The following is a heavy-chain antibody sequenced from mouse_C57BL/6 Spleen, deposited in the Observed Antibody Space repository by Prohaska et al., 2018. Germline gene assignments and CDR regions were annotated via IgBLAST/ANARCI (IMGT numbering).Heavy chain of an antibody. D-gene: IGHD1-1*01. Sequence: EVKLEESGGGLVQPGGSMKLSCVASGLTFSNYWMNWVRQSPEKGLEWVAQIRLKSDNYATQYGEVVKGRCTISRDDYKSSDYLQMNNLRDEDTGIDYCTGPGSSLGDWGQGTTLTVSS. V-gene: IGHV6-3*01. CDR1: GLTFSNYW. CDR2: IRLKSDNYAT. CDR3: TGPGSSLGD. J-gene: IGHJ2*01.